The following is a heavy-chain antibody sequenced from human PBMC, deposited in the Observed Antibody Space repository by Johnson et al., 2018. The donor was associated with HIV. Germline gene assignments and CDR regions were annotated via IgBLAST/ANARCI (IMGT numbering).Heavy chain of an antibody. V-gene: IGHV3-13*01. Sequence: VQLVESGGGLVQPGGSLRLSCAASGFTFSSYDMHWVRQATGKGLEWVSAIGTAGDTYYPGSVKGRFTISRENAKNSLYLQMNSLRAVDTAVYYRARQVYCSSTSCSSAFDIWGQGTVVTVSS. CDR3: ARQVYCSSTSCSSAFDI. CDR1: GFTFSSYD. CDR2: IGTAGDT. D-gene: IGHD2-2*01. J-gene: IGHJ3*02.